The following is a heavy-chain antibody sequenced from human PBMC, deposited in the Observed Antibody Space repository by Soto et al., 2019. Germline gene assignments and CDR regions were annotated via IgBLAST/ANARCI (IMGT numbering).Heavy chain of an antibody. V-gene: IGHV3-9*01. J-gene: IGHJ6*02. CDR3: AKSTGGTANGMDV. CDR2: ISWNSGTI. D-gene: IGHD2-8*02. CDR1: GFTFDDYA. Sequence: EVQLVESGGGLVQPGRSLRLSCAASGFTFDDYAMHWVRHAPGKGLEWVSGISWNSGTIGYADSVKGRFTISRDNVKNSLYLQMNSLRVEDTALYYCAKSTGGTANGMDVWGQGTTVSVSS.